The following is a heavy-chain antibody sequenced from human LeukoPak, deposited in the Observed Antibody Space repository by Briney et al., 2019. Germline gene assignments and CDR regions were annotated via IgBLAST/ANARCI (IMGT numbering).Heavy chain of an antibody. J-gene: IGHJ3*02. D-gene: IGHD2-15*01. CDR3: TTGSSGVTWVLDALDI. CDR1: GFPFSNVW. CDR2: IKSKTDGGTA. V-gene: IGHV3-15*01. Sequence: GGSLRLSCAASGFPFSNVWMSWVRQVPGKGLEWVGRIKSKTDGGTADYAASVTGRFTISRDDSKNTLYLQMNSLKTEDTAVYYCTTGSSGVTWVLDALDIWGQGTMVTVSS.